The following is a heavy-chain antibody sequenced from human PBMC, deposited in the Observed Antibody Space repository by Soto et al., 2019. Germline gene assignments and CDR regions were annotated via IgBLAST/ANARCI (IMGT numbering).Heavy chain of an antibody. J-gene: IGHJ2*01. V-gene: IGHV1-69*01. CDR3: AREGDYGDSNWYFDL. CDR1: GGTFSSYA. CDR2: IIPIFGTA. D-gene: IGHD4-17*01. Sequence: QVQLVQSGAEVKKPGSSVKVSCKASGGTFSSYAISWVRQAPGQGLEWMGGIIPIFGTANYAQKFQGRVTITADEATSTAYVELSSLRSEDTAVYYCAREGDYGDSNWYFDLWGRGTLVTVSS.